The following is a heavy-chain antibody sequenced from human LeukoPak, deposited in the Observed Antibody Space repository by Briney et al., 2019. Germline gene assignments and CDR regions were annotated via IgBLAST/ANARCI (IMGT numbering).Heavy chain of an antibody. D-gene: IGHD6-13*01. CDR1: GFTFSTSP. Sequence: GGSLRLSCAASGFTFSTSPMSWVRQAPGKGLEWVSAIRGNGGTTYYADSVKGRFTISRDNSKSALYLQMNGLRAEDTAMYYCTRDLSTHYSIDYWGQGALVTVSS. V-gene: IGHV3-23*01. J-gene: IGHJ4*02. CDR3: TRDLSTHYSIDY. CDR2: IRGNGGTT.